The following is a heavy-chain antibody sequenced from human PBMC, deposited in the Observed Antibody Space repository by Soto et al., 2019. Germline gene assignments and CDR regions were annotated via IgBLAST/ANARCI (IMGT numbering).Heavy chain of an antibody. J-gene: IGHJ5*01. CDR2: ISSTTSYV. Sequence: GGSLRLSCAASGFTFSRYGMNWLRQAPGKGLEWVASISSTTSYVYYADSVKGRFSTSRDNAKNILYLEMYALRTEDTAVYYCARDPSEGRVGNWFESWGQGTLVTVSS. CDR3: ARDPSEGRVGNWFES. D-gene: IGHD2-2*01. CDR1: GFTFSRYG. V-gene: IGHV3-21*06.